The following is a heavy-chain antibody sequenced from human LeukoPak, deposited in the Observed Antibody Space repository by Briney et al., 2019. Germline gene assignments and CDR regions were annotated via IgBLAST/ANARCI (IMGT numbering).Heavy chain of an antibody. V-gene: IGHV1-18*01. J-gene: IGHJ5*02. Sequence: ASVKVSCKASGYTFTSYGISWVRQAPGQGLEWMGWISAYNGNTNYAQKLQGRVTMTTDTSTSTAYMELRSLSTDDTAVYYCARGPRIMITFGGVIDVVEFDPWGQGTLVTVSS. CDR1: GYTFTSYG. CDR2: ISAYNGNT. D-gene: IGHD3-16*02. CDR3: ARGPRIMITFGGVIDVVEFDP.